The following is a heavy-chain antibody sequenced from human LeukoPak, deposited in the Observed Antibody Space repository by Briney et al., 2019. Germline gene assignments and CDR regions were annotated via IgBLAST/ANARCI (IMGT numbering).Heavy chain of an antibody. CDR2: IYYSGST. D-gene: IGHD2-2*01. V-gene: IGHV4-59*08. CDR3: ARLGPQYCSSTSCYQFDY. Sequence: SETLSLTCTVSGGSISSYYWSWIRQPPGKGLKWIGYIYYSGSTNYNPSLKSRVTISVGTSKNQFSLKLTSVTGADTAVYYCARLGPQYCSSTSCYQFDYWGQGTLVTVSS. CDR1: GGSISSYY. J-gene: IGHJ4*02.